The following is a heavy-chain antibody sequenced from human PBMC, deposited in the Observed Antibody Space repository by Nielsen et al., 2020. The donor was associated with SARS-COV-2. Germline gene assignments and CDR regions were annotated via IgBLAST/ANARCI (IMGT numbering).Heavy chain of an antibody. D-gene: IGHD6-6*01. CDR3: AREDGEGSSSDY. J-gene: IGHJ4*02. CDR1: GYTFTNYG. CDR2: ISAYNGNT. V-gene: IGHV1-18*01. Sequence: ASVKVSCKASGYTFTNYGITWVRQAPGQGLEWMGWISAYNGNTNYAQKLQGRVTMTTDTSTSTAYMELRSLRSDDTAVYYCAREDGEGSSSDYWGQGTLVTVSS.